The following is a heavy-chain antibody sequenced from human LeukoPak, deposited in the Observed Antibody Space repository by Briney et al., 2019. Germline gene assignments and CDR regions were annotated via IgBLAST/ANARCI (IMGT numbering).Heavy chain of an antibody. Sequence: GGSLRLSCTTSGFTFGKYVMTWVRQAPGNGLEWVSSIGGGDDITFYADSVKGRFRISRDDSKNTVFLQISSLRVEDTARYYCAKWXGTETIGTIWYGPLDHWGQGTQVTVSS. CDR1: GFTFGKYV. D-gene: IGHD2-2*01. CDR3: AKWXGTETIGTIWYGPLDH. V-gene: IGHV3-23*01. CDR2: IGGGDDIT. J-gene: IGHJ4*02.